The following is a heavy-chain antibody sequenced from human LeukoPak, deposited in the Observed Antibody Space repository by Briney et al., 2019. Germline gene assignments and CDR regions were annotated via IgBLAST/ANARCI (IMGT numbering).Heavy chain of an antibody. V-gene: IGHV3-23*01. D-gene: IGHD6-19*01. CDR1: GVSFSTSA. J-gene: IGHJ4*02. Sequence: GGSLRLSCAASGVSFSTSAMTWGRQAPGMGLEYVSAMSGNGANTYYADSAKGRFTISRNIPKNTLYLQMSSLRAEATAIYYCAKDHGRSNGWYSFDHWGQGILVTV. CDR3: AKDHGRSNGWYSFDH. CDR2: MSGNGANT.